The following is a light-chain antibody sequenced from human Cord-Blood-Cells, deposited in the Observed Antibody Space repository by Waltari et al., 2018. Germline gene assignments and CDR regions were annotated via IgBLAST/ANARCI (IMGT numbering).Light chain of an antibody. Sequence: QSALTQPASVSGSPGQSLTISCTGTSSDVGCYNLVSWYQQHPGKAPKLMIYEGSKRPSGVSNRFSGSKSGNTASLTISGLQAEDEADYYCCSYAGSSTPWVFGGGTKLTVL. CDR1: SSDVGCYNL. V-gene: IGLV2-23*01. CDR2: EGS. CDR3: CSYAGSSTPWV. J-gene: IGLJ3*02.